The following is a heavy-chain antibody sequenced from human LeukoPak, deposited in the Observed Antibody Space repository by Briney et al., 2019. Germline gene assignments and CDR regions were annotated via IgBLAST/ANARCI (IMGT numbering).Heavy chain of an antibody. V-gene: IGHV3-30*18. CDR2: ISYDGSNK. J-gene: IGHJ3*02. CDR1: GFTFSSYG. CDR3: AKTQASGWGAFDI. D-gene: IGHD3-22*01. Sequence: GGSLGLSCAASGFTFSSYGMHWVRQAPGKGLEWVAVISYDGSNKYYADSVKGRFTISRDNSKNTLYLQMNSLRAEDTAVYYCAKTQASGWGAFDIWGQGTMVTVSS.